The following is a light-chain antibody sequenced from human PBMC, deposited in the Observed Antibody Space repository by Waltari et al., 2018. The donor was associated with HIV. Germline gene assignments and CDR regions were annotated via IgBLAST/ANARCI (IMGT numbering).Light chain of an antibody. V-gene: IGLV2-14*01. CDR3: SSYTSSSTLRV. CDR1: SRDVGGYNY. J-gene: IGLJ3*02. Sequence: QSALTQPAPVSGSPGPSITISCTGTSRDVGGYNYVSWYQQHPGKAPKLMIYEVSNRPSGVSNRFSGSKSGNTASLTISGLQAEDEADYYCSSYTSSSTLRVFGGGTKLTVL. CDR2: EVS.